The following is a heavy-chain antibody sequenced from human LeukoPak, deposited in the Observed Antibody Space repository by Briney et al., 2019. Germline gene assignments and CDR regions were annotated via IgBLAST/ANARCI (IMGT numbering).Heavy chain of an antibody. CDR2: INPNSGGT. CDR1: GYTFTGYY. D-gene: IGHD2-2*01. V-gene: IGHV1-2*02. J-gene: IGHJ4*02. CDR3: ARDKGEYQLLYCFDY. Sequence: GASVKVSCKASGYTFTGYYMHWVRQAPGQGLEWMGWINPNSGGTNYAQKFQGGVTMTRDTSISTAYMELSRLRSDDTAVYYCARDKGEYQLLYCFDYWGQGTLVTVSS.